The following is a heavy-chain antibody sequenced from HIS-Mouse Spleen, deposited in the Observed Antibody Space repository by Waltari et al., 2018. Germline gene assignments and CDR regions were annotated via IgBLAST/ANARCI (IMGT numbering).Heavy chain of an antibody. CDR2: IYYSGST. CDR3: AREGSSRYWYFDL. CDR1: GGPISSSSYY. V-gene: IGHV4-39*07. Sequence: QLQLQESGPGLVKPSETLSLPCTVSGGPISSSSYYRGLVRQPPGKGLEWIGSIYYSGSTYYNPSLKSRVTISVDTSKNQFSLKLSSVTAADTAVYYCAREGSSRYWYFDLWGRGTLVTVSS. J-gene: IGHJ2*01. D-gene: IGHD6-13*01.